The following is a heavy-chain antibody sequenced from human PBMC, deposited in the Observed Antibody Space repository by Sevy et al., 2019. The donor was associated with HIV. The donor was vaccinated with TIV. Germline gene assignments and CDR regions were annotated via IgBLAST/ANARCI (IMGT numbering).Heavy chain of an antibody. D-gene: IGHD4-17*01. CDR2: INEDGSFS. Sequence: GGSLRLSCAASGFTFRNYWMHWVRQGPGKGLEWVSRINEDGSFSDYADSMKGRFTISRDNAKNTLYLEMNSLRVEDTAVYYCARDLPPSATTVAHFDCWGQGTLVTVSS. V-gene: IGHV3-74*01. J-gene: IGHJ4*02. CDR1: GFTFRNYW. CDR3: ARDLPPSATTVAHFDC.